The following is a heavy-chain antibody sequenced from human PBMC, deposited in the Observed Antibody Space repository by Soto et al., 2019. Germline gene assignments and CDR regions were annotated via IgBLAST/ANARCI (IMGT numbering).Heavy chain of an antibody. CDR2: ISYDGSNK. V-gene: IGHV3-30*18. Sequence: QVQLVESGGGVGQPGRSLRLSCAASGFTFSSYGMHWVRQAPGKGLEWVAVISYDGSNKYYADSVKGRFTISRDNSKNTLYLQMNSLRAEDTAVYYCAKGSSWYSYFDYWGQGTLVTVSS. J-gene: IGHJ4*02. CDR1: GFTFSSYG. CDR3: AKGSSWYSYFDY. D-gene: IGHD6-13*01.